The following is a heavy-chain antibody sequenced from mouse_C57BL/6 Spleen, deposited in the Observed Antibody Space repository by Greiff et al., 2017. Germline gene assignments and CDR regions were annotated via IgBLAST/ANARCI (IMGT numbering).Heavy chain of an antibody. V-gene: IGHV1-15*01. CDR3: TRAYYSNYDDY. CDR1: GYTFTDYE. Sequence: QVQLKQSGAELVRPGASVTLSCKASGYTFTDYEMHWVKQTPVHGLEWIGAIDPETGGTAYNQKFKGKAIPTADKSSSTAYMELRSLTSEDSAVYYCTRAYYSNYDDYWGQGTTLTVSS. CDR2: IDPETGGT. J-gene: IGHJ2*01. D-gene: IGHD2-5*01.